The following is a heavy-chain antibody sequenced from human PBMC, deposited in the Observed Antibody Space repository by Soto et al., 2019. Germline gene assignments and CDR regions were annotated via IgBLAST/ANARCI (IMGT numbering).Heavy chain of an antibody. J-gene: IGHJ4*02. Sequence: KPSETLSLTCAVYGGPFSTYFWSWIRQPPGKGLEWIGEINHTGGTKYTPSLKSRVTISVDTSKNQFSLKLNSVTAADTAVYYCARGPSTVAPDYWGQGTLVTVSS. CDR3: ARGPSTVAPDY. CDR1: GGPFSTYF. V-gene: IGHV4-34*01. D-gene: IGHD4-17*01. CDR2: INHTGGT.